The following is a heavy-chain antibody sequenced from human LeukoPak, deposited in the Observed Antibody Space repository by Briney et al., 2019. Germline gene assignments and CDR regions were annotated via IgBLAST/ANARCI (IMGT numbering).Heavy chain of an antibody. J-gene: IGHJ3*02. CDR1: GFTFSSYW. Sequence: GGSLRLSCAASGFTFSSYWMHWVRQAPGKGLVWVSRISSDGSSTTYADSVKGRFTISRDNAKNTLYLQMNSLRAEDTAVYYCARAYRDAFDIWGQGTMVTVSS. CDR3: ARAYRDAFDI. CDR2: ISSDGSST. V-gene: IGHV3-74*01.